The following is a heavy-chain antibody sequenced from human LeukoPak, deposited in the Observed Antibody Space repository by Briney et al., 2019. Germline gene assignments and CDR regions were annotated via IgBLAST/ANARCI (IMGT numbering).Heavy chain of an antibody. CDR1: GGSISSSSYY. D-gene: IGHD6-19*01. CDR3: ARGIAVAGAFDI. CDR2: IYTSGST. V-gene: IGHV4-61*02. J-gene: IGHJ3*02. Sequence: PSETLSLTCTVSGGSISSSSYYWSWIRQPAGKGLEWIGRIYTSGSTNYNPSLKSRVTMSVDTSKNQFSLKLSSVTAADTAVYYCARGIAVAGAFDIWGQGTMVTVSS.